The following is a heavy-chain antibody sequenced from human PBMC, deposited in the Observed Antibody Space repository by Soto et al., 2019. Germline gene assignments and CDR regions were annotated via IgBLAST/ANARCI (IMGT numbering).Heavy chain of an antibody. J-gene: IGHJ4*02. CDR3: AREVGYGDFSAALLD. CDR2: IVTLFGTA. V-gene: IGHV1-69*13. CDR1: GGTFSSHS. Sequence: GASVKVSCKASGGTFSSHSINWVRQAPGQGLERMGGIVTLFGTANYAQNFQGRVTITADQSTSTVYVDLSSLRSDDTAVYYCAREVGYGDFSAALLDWGQGTLVTVSS. D-gene: IGHD4-17*01.